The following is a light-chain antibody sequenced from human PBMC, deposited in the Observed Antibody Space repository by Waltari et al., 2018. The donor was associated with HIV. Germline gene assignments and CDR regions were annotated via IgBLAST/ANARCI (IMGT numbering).Light chain of an antibody. CDR1: SSDVGGYDS. J-gene: IGLJ3*02. CDR3: CSYAGTYTYVL. Sequence: QSALTQPRSVSGSPGPSVTISCTGTSSDVGGYDSVSWDLQHPGKVPKLIIYEVIKRPSGVPDRFSGSKSGNTASLTISGLQTEDEADYFCCSYAGTYTYVLFGGGTKLTVL. V-gene: IGLV2-11*01. CDR2: EVI.